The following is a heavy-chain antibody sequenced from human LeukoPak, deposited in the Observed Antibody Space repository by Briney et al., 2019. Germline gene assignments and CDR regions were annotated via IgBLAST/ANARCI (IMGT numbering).Heavy chain of an antibody. CDR2: IIPIFGTA. V-gene: IGHV1-69*01. D-gene: IGHD1-26*01. J-gene: IGHJ4*02. CDR3: ARDSGSYLTAYHFDY. Sequence: SVKVSCKASGGTFSSYAISWVRQAPGQGLEWMGGIIPIFGTANYAQKFQGRVTITADESTSTAYMELSSLRSEDTAVYYCARDSGSYLTAYHFDYWGQGTLVTVSS. CDR1: GGTFSSYA.